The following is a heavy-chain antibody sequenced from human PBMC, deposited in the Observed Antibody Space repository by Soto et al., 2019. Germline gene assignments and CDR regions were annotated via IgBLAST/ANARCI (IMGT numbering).Heavy chain of an antibody. CDR2: TWYDGSYK. CDR1: GFTFNSYG. J-gene: IGHJ4*02. Sequence: QVPLVESGGGVVQPGMSLRLSCAASGFTFNSYGMHWARQAPGKGLEWVAMTWYDGSYKYYVDSVKGRFTISRDNSKNTLYLQMNSLRVEDTAVYYCARGYGDYRRYLGYWGQGTPATVSS. V-gene: IGHV3-33*01. CDR3: ARGYGDYRRYLGY. D-gene: IGHD4-17*01.